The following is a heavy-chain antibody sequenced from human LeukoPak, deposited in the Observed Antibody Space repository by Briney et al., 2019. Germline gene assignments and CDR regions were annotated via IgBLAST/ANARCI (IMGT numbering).Heavy chain of an antibody. CDR3: ARPSVAGPCFDF. D-gene: IGHD6-19*01. J-gene: IGHJ4*02. CDR1: GFTFITYW. Sequence: PGGSLRLSCAASGFTFITYWMHWVRQAPGKGLVWVSRINNDGSNTNYADSVKGRFTISRDNAKNTLYLQMNSLRAEDTAVYYCARPSVAGPCFDFWGQGTLVTVSS. V-gene: IGHV3-74*01. CDR2: INNDGSNT.